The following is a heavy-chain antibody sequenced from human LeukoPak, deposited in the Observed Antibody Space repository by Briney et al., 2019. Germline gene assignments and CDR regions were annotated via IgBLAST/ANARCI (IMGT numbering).Heavy chain of an antibody. CDR1: GYSISSGYY. V-gene: IGHV4-38-2*02. CDR2: IYHSGST. Sequence: SETLSLTCTVSGYSISSGYYWGWIRQPPGKGLEWIGSIYHSGSTYYNPSLKSRVTISVDTSKNQFSLKLSSVTAADTAVYYCARLRKKYGSGSYFDYWGQGTLVTVSS. CDR3: ARLRKKYGSGSYFDY. J-gene: IGHJ4*02. D-gene: IGHD3-10*01.